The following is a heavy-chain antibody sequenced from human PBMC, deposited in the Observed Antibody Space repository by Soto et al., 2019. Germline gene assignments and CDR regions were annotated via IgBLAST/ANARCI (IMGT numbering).Heavy chain of an antibody. CDR2: IIPIFGTA. V-gene: IGHV1-69*06. CDR1: GGTFSSYA. D-gene: IGHD3-3*01. J-gene: IGHJ6*02. CDR3: ARGLRITIFGVVIRNGYYYYGMDV. Sequence: GGPVKVSCKASGGTFSSYAISWVRQAPGQGLEWMGGIIPIFGTANYAQKFQGRVTITADKSTSTAYMELSSLRSEDTAVYYCARGLRITIFGVVIRNGYYYYGMDVWGQGTTVTVSS.